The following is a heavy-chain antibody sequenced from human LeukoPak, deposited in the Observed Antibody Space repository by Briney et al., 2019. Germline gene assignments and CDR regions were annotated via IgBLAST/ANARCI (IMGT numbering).Heavy chain of an antibody. J-gene: IGHJ4*02. CDR1: GFTVSSNY. CDR3: ARDGTGYDYVWGSYRLQDY. Sequence: PGGSLRLSCAASGFTVSSNYMSWVRQAPGKGLEWVSVIYSGGSTYYADSVKGGFTISRDNSKNTLYLQMNSLRAEDTAVYYCARDGTGYDYVWGSYRLQDYWGQGTLVTVSS. CDR2: IYSGGST. D-gene: IGHD3-16*02. V-gene: IGHV3-66*01.